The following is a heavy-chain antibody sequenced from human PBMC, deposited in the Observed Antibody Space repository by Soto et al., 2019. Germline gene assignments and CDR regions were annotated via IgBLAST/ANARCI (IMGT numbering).Heavy chain of an antibody. D-gene: IGHD3-3*01. CDR3: AKDGPTYYDFWSGYIDY. CDR1: GFTFSSYG. CDR2: ISYDGSNK. J-gene: IGHJ4*02. Sequence: GGSLRLSCAASGFTFSSYGMHWVRQAPGKGLEWVAVISYDGSNKYYADSVKGRFTISRDNSKNTLYLQMNSLRAEDTAVYYCAKDGPTYYDFWSGYIDYWGQGTLVTVSS. V-gene: IGHV3-30*18.